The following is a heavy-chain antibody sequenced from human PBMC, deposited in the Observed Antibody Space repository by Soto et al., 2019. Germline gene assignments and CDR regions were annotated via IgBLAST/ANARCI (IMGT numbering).Heavy chain of an antibody. CDR3: ARVRTDTAMAWNDY. CDR1: GGSFSGYY. V-gene: IGHV4-34*01. CDR2: INHSGST. D-gene: IGHD5-18*01. Sequence: PSETLSLTCAVYGGSFSGYYWSWIRQPPGKGLEWIGEINHSGSTNYNPSLKSRVTISVDTSKNQFSLKLSSVTAAYTAVYYCARVRTDTAMAWNDYWGQGTLVTVSS. J-gene: IGHJ4*02.